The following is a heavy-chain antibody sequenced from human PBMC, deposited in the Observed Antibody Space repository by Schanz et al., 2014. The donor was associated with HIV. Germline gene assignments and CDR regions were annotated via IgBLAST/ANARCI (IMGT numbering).Heavy chain of an antibody. Sequence: QVQLVQSGPEVKKPGASVKVSCKTSGYTFTSYDINWVRQAAGQGLEWMGWMNPNNDDTDYAQKFQGRVTMTRYTSTSTAYMELSSLRSKDTAVYYCARGRETVTTYFDFWGQGTLVTVSS. V-gene: IGHV1-8*01. CDR3: ARGRETVTTYFDF. D-gene: IGHD4-17*01. CDR2: MNPNNDDT. CDR1: GYTFTSYD. J-gene: IGHJ4*02.